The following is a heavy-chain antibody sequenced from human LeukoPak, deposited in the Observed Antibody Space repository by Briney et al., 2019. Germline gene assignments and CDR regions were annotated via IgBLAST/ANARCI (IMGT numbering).Heavy chain of an antibody. V-gene: IGHV5-51*01. CDR1: GYSFTSYW. D-gene: IGHD6-13*01. J-gene: IGHJ4*02. CDR3: ARLSSSWYGAAPDDY. Sequence: GESLKISCKGSGYSFTSYWIGWVRQMPGKGLEWMGIIYPGDSDTRYSPSFQGQVTISADKSISTAYLQWSSLKASDTAMYYCARLSSSWYGAAPDDYWGQGTLVTVSS. CDR2: IYPGDSDT.